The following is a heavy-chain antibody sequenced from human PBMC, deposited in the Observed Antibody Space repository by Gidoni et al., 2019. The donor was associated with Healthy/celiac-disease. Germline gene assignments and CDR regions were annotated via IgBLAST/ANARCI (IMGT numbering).Heavy chain of an antibody. CDR1: GYSISSGYY. V-gene: IGHV4-38-2*02. J-gene: IGHJ6*03. CDR2: IYHSGST. CDR3: ARDRQAAPPSSWAVPYIYYYYMDV. Sequence: QVQLQESGPGLVKPSETLSLTCTVSGYSISSGYYWGWIRQPPGKGLEWIGSIYHSGSTYYNPSLKSRVTISVDTSKNQFSLKLSSVTAADTAVYYCARDRQAAPPSSWAVPYIYYYYMDVWGKGTTVTVSS. D-gene: IGHD1-26*01.